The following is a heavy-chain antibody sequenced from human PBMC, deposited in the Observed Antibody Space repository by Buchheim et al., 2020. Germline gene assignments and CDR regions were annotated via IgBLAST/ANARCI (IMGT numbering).Heavy chain of an antibody. CDR1: GGSLSGDY. D-gene: IGHD4-17*01. CDR3: AKGGDYMRNY. V-gene: IGHV4-34*01. CDR2: INHSGGT. J-gene: IGHJ4*02. Sequence: QEQLRQWGAGLLKPSETLSLTCAVFGGSLSGDYWSWIRQPPGKGLEWFGEINHSGGTNYNPSLKSRVTISVDTSKNQFSLKLTSVTAADTAVYYCAKGGDYMRNYWGQGTL.